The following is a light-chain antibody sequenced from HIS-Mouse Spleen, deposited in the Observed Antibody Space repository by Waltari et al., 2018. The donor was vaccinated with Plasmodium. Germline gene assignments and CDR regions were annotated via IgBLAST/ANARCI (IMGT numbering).Light chain of an antibody. Sequence: DIQMTQSPSSLPASVGDRVTITCQASQDISNYLNWYQQKPGKAPKPLIYDASNLETGVPSRFSGSGSGTDFTFTISSLQPEDIATYYCQQYDNLPPLTFGGGTKVEIK. CDR1: QDISNY. CDR3: QQYDNLPPLT. J-gene: IGKJ4*01. V-gene: IGKV1-33*01. CDR2: DAS.